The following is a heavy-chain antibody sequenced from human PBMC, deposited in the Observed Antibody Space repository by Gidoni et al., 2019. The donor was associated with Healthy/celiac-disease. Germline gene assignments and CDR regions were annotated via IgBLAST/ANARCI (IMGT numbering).Heavy chain of an antibody. D-gene: IGHD6-19*01. J-gene: IGHJ4*02. Sequence: EVQLLESGGGLVQPGGSLRLSCAASGFTFSSYARSWVRQAPGKGLEWVSAISGSGGRPYYADSVKGRFTISRDNSKNTLYLQMNSLRAEDTAVYYCAKDIRQAVAGSFDYWGQGTLVTVSS. V-gene: IGHV3-23*01. CDR1: GFTFSSYA. CDR3: AKDIRQAVAGSFDY. CDR2: ISGSGGRP.